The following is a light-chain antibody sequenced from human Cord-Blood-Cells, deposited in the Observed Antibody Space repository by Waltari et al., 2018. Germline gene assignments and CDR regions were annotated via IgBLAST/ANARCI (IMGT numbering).Light chain of an antibody. J-gene: IGKJ1*01. V-gene: IGKV4-1*01. CDR3: QQYYSTPRT. Sequence: DIVMTQSPDSLAVSLGARATINCKSSQSVLYSSNNKNYLAWYQQKPGQPPKLLIYWASTRESGVPDRFSGSGSWTDFTLTISSLQAGDVAVYYCQQYYSTPRTVGQGTKVEIK. CDR1: QSVLYSSNNKNY. CDR2: WAS.